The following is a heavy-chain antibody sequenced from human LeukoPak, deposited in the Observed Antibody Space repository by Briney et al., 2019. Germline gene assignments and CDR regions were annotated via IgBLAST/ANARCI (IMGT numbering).Heavy chain of an antibody. J-gene: IGHJ4*02. CDR2: IKPDGSEK. D-gene: IGHD4-17*01. V-gene: IGHV3-7*01. CDR3: ARHPYGVLDY. CDR1: GFTFSSNS. Sequence: GGSLRLSCAASGFTFSSNSMTWVRQAPGKGLEWVANIKPDGSEKYYVDSVKGRFTISRDNAKNSLYLQMDGLRAEDTAVYYCARHPYGVLDYWGQGTLVSISS.